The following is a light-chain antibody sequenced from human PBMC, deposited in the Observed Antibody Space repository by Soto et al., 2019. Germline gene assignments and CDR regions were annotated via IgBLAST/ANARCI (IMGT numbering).Light chain of an antibody. J-gene: IGLJ1*01. CDR1: SSDVGGYNY. Sequence: QSVLTQPASVSGSPGQSISISCTGTSSDVGGYNYVSWYQHHPGKAPKLMICGVSNRPSGVSNRFSGSKSGNTASLIISCLQAEDEADYYCSSYTSSSTYVFGSGTKLTVL. CDR2: GVS. CDR3: SSYTSSSTYV. V-gene: IGLV2-14*01.